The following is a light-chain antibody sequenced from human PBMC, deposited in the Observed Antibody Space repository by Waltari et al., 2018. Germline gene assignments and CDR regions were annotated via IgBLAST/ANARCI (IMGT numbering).Light chain of an antibody. CDR1: QSVIRA. CDR3: QHYLRLPVT. V-gene: IGKV3-20*01. CDR2: GAS. J-gene: IGKJ1*01. Sequence: EIVLTQSPGTLSLSLGERATLSCRASQSVIRALTWYQQKPGQAPRLLIYGASTRATGIPDRFSGSGSGTEFSLTISRMEPDDFAVYYCQHYLRLPVTFGQGTTVEI.